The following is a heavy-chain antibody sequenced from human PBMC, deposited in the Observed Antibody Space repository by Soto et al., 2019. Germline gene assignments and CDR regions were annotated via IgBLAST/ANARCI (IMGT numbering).Heavy chain of an antibody. CDR3: ARVGCLLIDGGSYCTLRYFDY. J-gene: IGHJ4*02. CDR1: GFTFSSYS. CDR2: ISSSSSTI. Sequence: GGSLRLSCAASGFTFSSYSMNWVRQAPGKGLEWVSYISSSSSTIYYADSVKGRFTISRDNAKNSLYLQMNSLRDEDTAVYYCARVGCLLIDGGSYCTLRYFDYWGQGTLVTVSS. D-gene: IGHD1-26*01. V-gene: IGHV3-48*02.